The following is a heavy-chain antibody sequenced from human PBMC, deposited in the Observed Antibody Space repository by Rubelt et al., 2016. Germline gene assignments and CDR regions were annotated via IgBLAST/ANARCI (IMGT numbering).Heavy chain of an antibody. J-gene: IGHJ4*02. V-gene: IGHV4-34*01. Sequence: QVQLQQWGAGLLKPSETLSLTCAVYGGSFSGYYWSWIRQPPGKGLEWIGEINHSGSTNYNPSLKCGVTISGAASKNQFSLKLRSGTAADTDVYYWARDGDSYGFWAGDYFDYWGQGTLVTVSS. CDR2: INHSGST. CDR1: GGSFSGYY. D-gene: IGHD5-18*01. CDR3: ARDGDSYGFWAGDYFDY.